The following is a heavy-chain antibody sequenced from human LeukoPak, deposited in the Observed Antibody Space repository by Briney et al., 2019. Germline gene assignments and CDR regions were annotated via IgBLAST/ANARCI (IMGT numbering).Heavy chain of an antibody. V-gene: IGHV4-38-2*02. CDR2: IYHSGST. J-gene: IGHJ4*02. Sequence: PSETLSLTCTVSGYSISSGYYWGWIRQPPGKGLEWIGSIYHSGSTYYNPSLKSRVTISVDTSKNQFSLKLSSVTAADTAVYYCASQLRFLEWLPNYFDYWGQGTLVTVSS. CDR3: ASQLRFLEWLPNYFDY. CDR1: GYSISSGYY. D-gene: IGHD3-3*01.